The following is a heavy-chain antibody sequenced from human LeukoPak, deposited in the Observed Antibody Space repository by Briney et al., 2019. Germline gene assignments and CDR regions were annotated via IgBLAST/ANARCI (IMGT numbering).Heavy chain of an antibody. Sequence: PGGSLRLSCAASGFTFSTYTMAWVRQAPGGGLEWVSGISDNGGRTYYADSVKGRFAISGDDSKSTLYLQMNSLRGEDTAVYYCAKDFGRNLGGPGYWGRGTLVIVSS. CDR1: GFTFSTYT. CDR2: ISDNGGRT. CDR3: AKDFGRNLGGPGY. D-gene: IGHD1-14*01. J-gene: IGHJ4*02. V-gene: IGHV3-23*01.